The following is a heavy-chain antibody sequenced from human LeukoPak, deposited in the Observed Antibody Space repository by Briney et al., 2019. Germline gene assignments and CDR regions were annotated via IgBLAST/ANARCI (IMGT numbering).Heavy chain of an antibody. Sequence: ASVKVSCKASGYSFITYGITWVRQAPGQGLEWMGWISAYNGNTNYAQKFQGRVTMTTDTSTSTAYMELRSLRSDDTAVYYCAREEQVARGMDVWGQGTTVTVSS. CDR1: GYSFITYG. CDR3: AREEQVARGMDV. J-gene: IGHJ6*02. D-gene: IGHD6-6*01. V-gene: IGHV1-18*01. CDR2: ISAYNGNT.